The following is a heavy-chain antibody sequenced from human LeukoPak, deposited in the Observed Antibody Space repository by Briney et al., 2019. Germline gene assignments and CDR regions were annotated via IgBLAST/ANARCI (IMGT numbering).Heavy chain of an antibody. CDR1: GYSISSGYY. D-gene: IGHD4-17*01. Sequence: PSETLSLTCAVSGYSISSGYYWGWIRQPPGRGLEWIGCVSHSGTTYYNPSLKSRVTISVDTSKNQFSLKLSSVTAADTAVYYCARHNDYGDYVRAFDIWGQGTMVTVSS. V-gene: IGHV4-38-2*01. J-gene: IGHJ3*02. CDR2: VSHSGTT. CDR3: ARHNDYGDYVRAFDI.